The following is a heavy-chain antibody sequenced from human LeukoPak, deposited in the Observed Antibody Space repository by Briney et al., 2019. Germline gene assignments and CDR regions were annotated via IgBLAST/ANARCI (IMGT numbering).Heavy chain of an antibody. CDR3: ARDQYSSGWWGFDY. CDR2: INHSGST. V-gene: IGHV4-34*01. Sequence: PSETLSLTCAVYGGSFSGYYWSWIRQPPGKGLEWIGEINHSGSTNYNPSLKSRVTISVDTSKNQFSLKLSSVTAADTAVYYCARDQYSSGWWGFDYWGQGTLVTVSS. J-gene: IGHJ4*02. D-gene: IGHD6-19*01. CDR1: GGSFSGYY.